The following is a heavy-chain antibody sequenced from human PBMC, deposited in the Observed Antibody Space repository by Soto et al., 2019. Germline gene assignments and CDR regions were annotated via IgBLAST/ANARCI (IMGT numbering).Heavy chain of an antibody. CDR3: AKADGEQWMVTHLDN. Sequence: AGALRLSCVASGSNFNKFAMASLRQATTEGLERVSGTSGCGGSTSYAHSVKGRFSIARDDSKNTLSLQMNSLRVEETAQYYYAKADGEQWMVTHLDNWGKGTLVTV. J-gene: IGHJ4*02. V-gene: IGHV3-23*01. CDR2: TSGCGGST. D-gene: IGHD6-19*01. CDR1: GSNFNKFA.